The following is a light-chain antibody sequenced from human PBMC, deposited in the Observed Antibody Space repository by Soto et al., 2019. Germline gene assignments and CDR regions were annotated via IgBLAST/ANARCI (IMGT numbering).Light chain of an antibody. V-gene: IGLV2-14*01. CDR2: DVS. CDR1: SSDVGGYNY. Sequence: QSVLTQPASVSGSPGQSITISCTGTSSDVGGYNYVSWYQQHPGKAPKLMIYDVSNRPSGVSNRFSGSKSGNTASLTISGLQAEDEADYYCSSYTRSSTPYVFGTGRKVTVL. CDR3: SSYTRSSTPYV. J-gene: IGLJ1*01.